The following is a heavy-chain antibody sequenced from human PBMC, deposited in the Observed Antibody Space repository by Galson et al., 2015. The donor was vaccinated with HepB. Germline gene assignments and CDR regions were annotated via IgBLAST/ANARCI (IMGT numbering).Heavy chain of an antibody. Sequence: SLRLSCAASGFTFSYYYMTWIRQAPGKGLEWVSYISSSGSTIYYADSVKGRFTISRDNTKYSLYLQMNSLRAEDTAVYYCAREPSPYYGSGNYYWYFDLWGRGTLVTVSS. V-gene: IGHV3-11*01. J-gene: IGHJ2*01. CDR2: ISSSGSTI. CDR1: GFTFSYYY. CDR3: AREPSPYYGSGNYYWYFDL. D-gene: IGHD3-10*01.